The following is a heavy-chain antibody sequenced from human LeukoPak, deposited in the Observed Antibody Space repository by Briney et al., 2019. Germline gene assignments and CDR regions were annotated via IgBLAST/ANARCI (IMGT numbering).Heavy chain of an antibody. CDR1: GLTFSTYG. V-gene: IGHV3-23*01. D-gene: IGHD6-19*01. Sequence: GASLRLSCAASGLTFSTYGMSWVRQAPGRGLEWVSAISGVGGSTYYAHSGNGRFTISRDNSKNTLFLQMNRLRAEDTAVYYCAPHSTVAGAGGYFDYWGQGALVTVSS. CDR3: APHSTVAGAGGYFDY. J-gene: IGHJ4*02. CDR2: ISGVGGST.